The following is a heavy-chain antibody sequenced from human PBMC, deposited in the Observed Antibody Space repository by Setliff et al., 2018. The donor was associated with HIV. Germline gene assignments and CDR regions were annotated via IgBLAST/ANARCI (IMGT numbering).Heavy chain of an antibody. CDR1: GFSLGTTGMC. V-gene: IGHV2-70*11. Sequence: SGPTLVNPTQTLTLTCTVSGFSLGTTGMCVSWIRQPPGKALEWLARIDWDDDTHYNASLKTRLTVSKDTSKNQVVLSLANMDXXXTATYYCARRVLTSSDYFDYWGQGALVTVS. CDR2: IDWDDDT. CDR3: ARRVLTSSDYFDY. J-gene: IGHJ4*02. D-gene: IGHD3-3*01.